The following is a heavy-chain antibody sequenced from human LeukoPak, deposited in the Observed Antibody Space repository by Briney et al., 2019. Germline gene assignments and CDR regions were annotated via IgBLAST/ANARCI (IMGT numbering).Heavy chain of an antibody. V-gene: IGHV3-7*03. J-gene: IGHJ6*02. CDR1: GVALSSHW. CDR2: VNRDGSET. Sequence: PGGSLRLSCAASGVALSSHWMTWGRPVPGRGPEWVANVNRDGSETYYLDSVKGRFTISKDNAKNSLYLQMNRLRAEDTALYHCARNNGMDVWGQGTTVIVSS. CDR3: ARNNGMDV.